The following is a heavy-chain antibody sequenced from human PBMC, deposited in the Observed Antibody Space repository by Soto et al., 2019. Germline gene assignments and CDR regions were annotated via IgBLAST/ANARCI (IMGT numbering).Heavy chain of an antibody. J-gene: IGHJ4*02. V-gene: IGHV3-13*04. Sequence: EVQLVESGGGLVQPGGSLRLSCATSGFIFSGYDMHWVRQATGKRLEWVSTITTAGDTYYLGSVKGRFTISRENAKNSLYLQMNSLGAVDTAVYYCGRAGLGQLDFDSWGQGTLVTVSS. D-gene: IGHD6-6*01. CDR2: ITTAGDT. CDR1: GFIFSGYD. CDR3: GRAGLGQLDFDS.